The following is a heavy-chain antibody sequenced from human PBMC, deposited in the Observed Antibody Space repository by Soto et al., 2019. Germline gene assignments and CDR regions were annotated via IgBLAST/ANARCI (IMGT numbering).Heavy chain of an antibody. D-gene: IGHD3-3*01. Sequence: SETLSLTCAVYGGTFSGYYWSWIRQPPGRGLEWLGEINHNGGANYNPSLRSRVRLSVDASKNQFSLNLNSVTAADTAVYYCASWGSYYEFDYWGQGTLVTVSS. CDR1: GGTFSGYY. V-gene: IGHV4-34*01. CDR2: INHNGGA. CDR3: ASWGSYYEFDY. J-gene: IGHJ4*02.